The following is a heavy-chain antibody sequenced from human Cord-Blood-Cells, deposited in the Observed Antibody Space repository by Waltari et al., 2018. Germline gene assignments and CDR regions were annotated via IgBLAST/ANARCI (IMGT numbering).Heavy chain of an antibody. D-gene: IGHD7-27*01. V-gene: IGHV1-2*04. Sequence: QVQLVQSGAEVKKPGASVKVSCKASGYTFTGYYMHWVRQAPGQGLEWMGWINPNSGGKNYAQKFQGWVTMTRDTSISTAYMELSRLRSDDTAVYYCARDKLGMGMDIWGQGTMVTVSS. J-gene: IGHJ3*02. CDR3: ARDKLGMGMDI. CDR1: GYTFTGYY. CDR2: INPNSGGK.